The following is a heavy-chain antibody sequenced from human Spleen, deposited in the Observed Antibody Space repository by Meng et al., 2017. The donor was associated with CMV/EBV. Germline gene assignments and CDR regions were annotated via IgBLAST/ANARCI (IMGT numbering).Heavy chain of an antibody. J-gene: IGHJ4*02. Sequence: LTVYSVNWVRQAPGQGLEWMGWINPNSGGTNYAQKFQGRVIMTRDTSISTAYMELTRLTSDDTAVYYCARESPNYDFWSGYYRYFDYWGQGTLVTVSS. CDR1: LTVYS. CDR2: INPNSGGT. CDR3: ARESPNYDFWSGYYRYFDY. V-gene: IGHV1-2*02. D-gene: IGHD3-3*01.